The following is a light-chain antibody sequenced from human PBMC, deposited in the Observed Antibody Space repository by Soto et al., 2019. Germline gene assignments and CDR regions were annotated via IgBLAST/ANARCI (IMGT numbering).Light chain of an antibody. J-gene: IGLJ2*01. CDR3: QSYDNSLSTYVV. CDR2: GNS. V-gene: IGLV1-40*01. Sequence: QSVLTQPPSVSGAPGQRVTISCTGRSSNIGAGYDVHWYQQLPGTAPKLLIFGNSNRPSGVPDRFAGSKSGTSASLAITGLQAEDEADYYCQSYDNSLSTYVVFGGGTKLTVL. CDR1: SSNIGAGYD.